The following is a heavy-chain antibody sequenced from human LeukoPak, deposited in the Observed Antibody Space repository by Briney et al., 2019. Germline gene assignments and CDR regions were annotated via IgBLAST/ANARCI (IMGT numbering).Heavy chain of an antibody. CDR1: GVTFSSYA. CDR2: ISHSGGST. J-gene: IGHJ3*01. D-gene: IGHD6-19*01. CDR3: ARDRGSGDSFDL. Sequence: GGSLRLSCAASGVTFSSYAMSWVRQAPGKGLEWVSGISHSGGSTYYADSVKGRFTISRDNSKNTLYLQMNTLRAEDTGVYYCARDRGSGDSFDLWGQGAMVTVSS. V-gene: IGHV3-23*01.